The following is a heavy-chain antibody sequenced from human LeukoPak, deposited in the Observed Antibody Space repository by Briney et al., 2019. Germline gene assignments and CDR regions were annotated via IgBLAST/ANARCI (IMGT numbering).Heavy chain of an antibody. V-gene: IGHV1-24*01. Sequence: ASVKVSCKVSGYTLTELSMHWVRQAPGKGLEWMGGFDPEDDETIYAQKFQGRVTMTEDTSTDTAYMELSSLRSEDTAVYYCATTRTQWFGELSLTPNGMDVWGQGTTVTVSS. D-gene: IGHD3-10*01. CDR1: GYTLTELS. CDR2: FDPEDDET. CDR3: ATTRTQWFGELSLTPNGMDV. J-gene: IGHJ6*02.